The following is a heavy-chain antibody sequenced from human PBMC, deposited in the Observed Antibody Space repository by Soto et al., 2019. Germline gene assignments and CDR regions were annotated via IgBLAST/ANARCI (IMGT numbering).Heavy chain of an antibody. CDR1: GLTISNAW. V-gene: IGHV3-15*07. J-gene: IGHJ6*02. CDR3: TTGSVEGV. Sequence: EVQLVESGGGFIYPGGSLRLSCAASGLTISNAWMNWVRQAPGKGLEWVGRIKTNTEGGTTDYAAAVKGRFTVSRDDSKNTLYLHMTSLKTEDTSVYYCTTGSVEGVWGQGTTVTVSS. D-gene: IGHD2-15*01. CDR2: IKTNTEGGTT.